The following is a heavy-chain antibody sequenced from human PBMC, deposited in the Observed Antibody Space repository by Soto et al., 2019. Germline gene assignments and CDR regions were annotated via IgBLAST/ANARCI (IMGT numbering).Heavy chain of an antibody. CDR3: AKFFVETGGSSGWPWSFHF. D-gene: IGHD6-25*01. V-gene: IGHV3-23*01. CDR2: ISGTGGTT. J-gene: IGHJ4*02. CDR1: GFTFSSYA. Sequence: GGSLRLSCAASGFTFSSYAMSWVRQAPGKGLEWVSAISGTGGTTYYADSVKGRFTISRDNSRNTLHLQMNSLRAEDTAIYYCAKFFVETGGSSGWPWSFHFRGQGTLVTVS.